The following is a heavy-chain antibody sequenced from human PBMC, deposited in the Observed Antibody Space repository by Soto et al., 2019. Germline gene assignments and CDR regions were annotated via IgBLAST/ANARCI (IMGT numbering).Heavy chain of an antibody. D-gene: IGHD3-9*01. V-gene: IGHV1-58*02. Sequence: SLKASYKASGLNCTTSAMQWVRQARGQRHEWIGWIVVGSGNTNYAQKFQERVTITRDMSTSTAYMELSSLRSEDTAVYYCAALYVGRYFDWSPDPTLHYWGQGPLVTVS. CDR2: IVVGSGNT. J-gene: IGHJ4*02. CDR3: AALYVGRYFDWSPDPTLHY. CDR1: GLNCTTSA.